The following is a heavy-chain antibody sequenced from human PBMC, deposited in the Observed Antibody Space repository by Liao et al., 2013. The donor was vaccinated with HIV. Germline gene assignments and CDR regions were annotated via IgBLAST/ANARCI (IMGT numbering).Heavy chain of an antibody. V-gene: IGHV4-34*01. CDR3: ASGTILGPES. Sequence: VQLQQGGAGLLKPSETLSLTCGVYGGSFNGYSWNWIRQSPAKGLEWIGEISHYGSTNYNPSLESRSTISVDTSKNQFSLKLRFVTAADTAVYYCASGTILGPESWGQGTQVTVSS. CDR2: ISHYGST. J-gene: IGHJ4*02. CDR1: GGSFNGYS.